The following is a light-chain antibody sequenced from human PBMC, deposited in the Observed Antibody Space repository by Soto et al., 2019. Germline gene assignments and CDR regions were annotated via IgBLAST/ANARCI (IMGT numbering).Light chain of an antibody. V-gene: IGKV1-5*03. Sequence: DIQMTQSPSTLSASVGDRVTITCRASQSTSRWLAWYQQKPGKAPKLLIYLASSLQTGAPSRFSGSGSGTEFTLTISSLQPDDFATYYCQQYNTYPWTFGQGTKVDIK. CDR3: QQYNTYPWT. CDR1: QSTSRW. J-gene: IGKJ1*01. CDR2: LAS.